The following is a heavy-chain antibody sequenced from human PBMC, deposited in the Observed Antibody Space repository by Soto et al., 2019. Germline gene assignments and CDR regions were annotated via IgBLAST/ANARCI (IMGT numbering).Heavy chain of an antibody. J-gene: IGHJ1*01. D-gene: IGHD6-13*01. CDR1: GASISSYY. CDR2: IYYSGST. CDR3: ARHSYSSSWYPITGYFQH. V-gene: IGHV4-59*08. Sequence: SETLSLTCTVSGASISSYYWSWIRQPPGKGLEWIGYIYYSGSTNYNPSLKSRVTISVDTSKNQFSLKLSSVTAADTAVYYCARHSYSSSWYPITGYFQHWGQGTLVTAS.